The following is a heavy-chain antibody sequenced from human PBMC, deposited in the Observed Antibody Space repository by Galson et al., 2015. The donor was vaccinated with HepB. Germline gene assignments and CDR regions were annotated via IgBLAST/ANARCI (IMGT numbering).Heavy chain of an antibody. V-gene: IGHV1-46*01. D-gene: IGHD3-3*01. CDR3: ARDSPAYYDFWSGSFDP. CDR2: INPSGGST. J-gene: IGHJ5*02. CDR1: GYTFISYY. Sequence: SCKASGYTFISYYMHWVRQAPGQGLEWMGIINPSGGSTSYAQKFQGRVTMTRDTSTSTVYMELSSLRSEDTAVYYCARDSPAYYDFWSGSFDPWGQGTLVTVSS.